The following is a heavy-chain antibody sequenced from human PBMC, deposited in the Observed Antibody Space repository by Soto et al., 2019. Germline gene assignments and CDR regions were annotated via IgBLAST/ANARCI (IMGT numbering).Heavy chain of an antibody. CDR1: GFTFSRYW. CDR2: IKQDGSEK. V-gene: IGHV3-7*05. CDR3: TRDDHYSSQD. Sequence: LSLTCAASGFTFSRYWMTWVRQAPGKGLEWVANIKQDGSEKYYVDSVKGRFTISRDNAENSLYLQMNSLRVEDTAVYYCTRDDHYSSQDWGQGTLVTVSS. J-gene: IGHJ4*02. D-gene: IGHD6-13*01.